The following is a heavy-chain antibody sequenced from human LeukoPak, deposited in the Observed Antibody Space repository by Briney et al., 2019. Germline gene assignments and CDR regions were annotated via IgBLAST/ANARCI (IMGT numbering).Heavy chain of an antibody. D-gene: IGHD5-18*01. CDR1: GGAFSNYG. J-gene: IGHJ4*02. CDR3: ARGKVHTALIFEY. CDR2: IIPAFGSA. V-gene: IGHV1-69*13. Sequence: ASVKVSCKSSGGAFSNYGVTWVRQAPGQGLEWMGGIIPAFGSAKYAQKFQDRVAITADESTSVVYMELSSLGSEDTAVYFCARGKVHTALIFEYWGQGTLLTVSS.